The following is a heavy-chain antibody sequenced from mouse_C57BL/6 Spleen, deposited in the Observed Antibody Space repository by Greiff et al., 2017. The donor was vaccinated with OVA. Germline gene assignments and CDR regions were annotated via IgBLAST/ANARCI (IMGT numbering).Heavy chain of an antibody. CDR3: AYDYLYYFDY. CDR2: IPPNSGST. V-gene: IGHV1-64*01. D-gene: IGHD2-4*01. Sequence: VQLQQPGAELVKPGASVKLSCKASGYTFTSYWMHWVKQRPGQGLEWIGMIPPNSGSTNYNEKFKSKATLTVDKSSSTAYMQLSSLTSEDSAVYYCAYDYLYYFDYWGQGTTLTVSS. J-gene: IGHJ2*01. CDR1: GYTFTSYW.